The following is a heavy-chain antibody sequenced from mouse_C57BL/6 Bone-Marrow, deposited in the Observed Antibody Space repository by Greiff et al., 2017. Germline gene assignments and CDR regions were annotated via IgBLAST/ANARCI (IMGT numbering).Heavy chain of an antibody. Sequence: QVQLQQSGAELARPGASVKLSCKASGYTFTSYGISWVKQRTGQGLEWIGVINPGSGGTNYNEKFKGKATLTADKSSSTAYMQLSSLTSEDSAVYFCARDGSSYFDYWGQGTTLTVSS. V-gene: IGHV1-81*01. D-gene: IGHD1-1*01. CDR2: INPGSGGT. CDR3: ARDGSSYFDY. J-gene: IGHJ2*01. CDR1: GYTFTSYG.